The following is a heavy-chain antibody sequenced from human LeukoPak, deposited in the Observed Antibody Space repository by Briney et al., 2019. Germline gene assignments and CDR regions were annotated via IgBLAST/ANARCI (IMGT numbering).Heavy chain of an antibody. CDR1: GFTFSTYA. D-gene: IGHD6-19*01. Sequence: PGGSLRLSCSASGFTFSTYAMHWVRQAPGKGLEYVSAISSNRGSTDYADSVKGRFTISRDNSKNTVYVQMSSLRAEDTAVYYSVKDSAGSSGWSWGQGTLVTVSS. J-gene: IGHJ5*02. CDR3: VKDSAGSSGWS. V-gene: IGHV3-64*05. CDR2: ISSNRGST.